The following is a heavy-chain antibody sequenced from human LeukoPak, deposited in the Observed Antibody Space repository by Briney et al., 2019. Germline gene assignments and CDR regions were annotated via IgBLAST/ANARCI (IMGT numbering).Heavy chain of an antibody. D-gene: IGHD3-10*01. J-gene: IGHJ4*02. Sequence: ASVKVSCKASGYTFTSYYMHRVRQAPGQGLEWMGIINPSGGSTSYAQKFQGRVTMTRDTSTSTVYMELSSLRSEDTAVYYCARSAYGSGSYYDFDYWGQGTLVTVSS. CDR3: ARSAYGSGSYYDFDY. V-gene: IGHV1-46*01. CDR1: GYTFTSYY. CDR2: INPSGGST.